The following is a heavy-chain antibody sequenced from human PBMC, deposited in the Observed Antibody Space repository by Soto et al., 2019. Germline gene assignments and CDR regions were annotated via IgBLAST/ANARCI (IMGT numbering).Heavy chain of an antibody. V-gene: IGHV1-69*13. CDR1: GGTFSSYA. CDR2: IIPIFGTA. Sequence: SVKVSCKASGGTFSSYAISWVRQAPGQGLEWMGGIIPIFGTANYAQKFQGRVTITADESTSTAYMELSSLRSEDTAVYYCARTHSRRSYYYGMDVWGQGTTVTVSS. J-gene: IGHJ6*02. D-gene: IGHD4-4*01. CDR3: ARTHSRRSYYYGMDV.